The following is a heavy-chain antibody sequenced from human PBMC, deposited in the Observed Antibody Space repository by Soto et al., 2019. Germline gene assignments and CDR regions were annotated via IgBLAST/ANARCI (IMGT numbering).Heavy chain of an antibody. J-gene: IGHJ6*02. D-gene: IGHD5-12*01. CDR3: ATPGGFGMDV. Sequence: GESLKISCKGSGYSFTSYWISWVRQMPGKGLEWMGRIDPSDSYTNYSPSFQGHVTISADKSISTAYLRWSSLKALDTGMYYCATPGGFGMDVWGQGTTVTVSS. CDR2: IDPSDSYT. CDR1: GYSFTSYW. V-gene: IGHV5-10-1*01.